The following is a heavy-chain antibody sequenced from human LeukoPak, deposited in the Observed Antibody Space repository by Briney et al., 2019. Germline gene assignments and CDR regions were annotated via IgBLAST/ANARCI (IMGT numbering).Heavy chain of an antibody. CDR3: ARDYYDSNGSYMDV. D-gene: IGHD3-22*01. CDR2: ISAYNGNT. CDR1: GYTFTSYG. Sequence: GASVKVSCKASGYTFTSYGISWVRQAPGQGLEWMGWISAYNGNTNYAQKLQGGVTMTTDTSTSTAYMELSSLRSEDTAVYYCARDYYDSNGSYMDVWGKGTTVIISS. J-gene: IGHJ6*03. V-gene: IGHV1-18*01.